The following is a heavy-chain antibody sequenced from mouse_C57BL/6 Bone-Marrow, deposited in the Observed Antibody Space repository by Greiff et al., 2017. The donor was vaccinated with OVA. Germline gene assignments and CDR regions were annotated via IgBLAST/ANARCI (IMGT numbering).Heavy chain of an antibody. J-gene: IGHJ1*03. V-gene: IGHV5-6*01. Sequence: EVQVVESGGDLVKPGGSLKLSCAASGFTFSSYGMSWVRQTPDKRLEWVATISSGGSYTYYPDSVKGRFTISRDNAKNTLYLQMSSLKSEDTAMYYCARQRDFDVWGTGTTVTVSS. CDR1: GFTFSSYG. CDR2: ISSGGSYT. CDR3: ARQRDFDV.